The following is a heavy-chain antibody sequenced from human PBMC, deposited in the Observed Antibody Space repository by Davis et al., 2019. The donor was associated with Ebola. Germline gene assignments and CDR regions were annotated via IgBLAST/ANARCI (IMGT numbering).Heavy chain of an antibody. Sequence: GGSLRLSCAASGFTFSSYGMHWVRQAPGKGLEWVAVIWYDGSNKYYADSVKGRFTISRDNSKNTLYLQMNSLRAEDTAVYYCARPTMILGVDYWGQGTLVTVSS. CDR1: GFTFSSYG. D-gene: IGHD7-27*01. V-gene: IGHV3-33*01. J-gene: IGHJ4*02. CDR3: ARPTMILGVDY. CDR2: IWYDGSNK.